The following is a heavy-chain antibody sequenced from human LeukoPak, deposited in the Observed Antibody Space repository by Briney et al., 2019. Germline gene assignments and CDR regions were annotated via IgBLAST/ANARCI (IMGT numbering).Heavy chain of an antibody. CDR1: GGSFSGYY. CDR2: INHSGST. D-gene: IGHD6-13*01. V-gene: IGHV4-34*01. J-gene: IGHJ4*02. CDR3: ARDGYSSSWYE. Sequence: PSETLSLTCAVYGGSFSGYYWSWIRQPPGKVLEWIGEINHSGSTNYNPSLKSRVTISVDTSKNQFSLKLSSVTAADTAVYYCARDGYSSSWYEWGQGTLVTVSS.